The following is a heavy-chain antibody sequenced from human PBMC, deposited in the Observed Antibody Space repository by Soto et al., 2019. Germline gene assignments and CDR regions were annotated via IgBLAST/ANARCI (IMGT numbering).Heavy chain of an antibody. CDR1: GFTFSSYG. Sequence: QVQLVESGGGVVQPGRSLRLSCAASGFTFSSYGMHWVRQAPGKGQEWVAVISYDGSNKYYADSVKGRFTISRDNSKNTLYLQMNSLRAEDTAVYYCAKVVVGWYPTYAYWGQGTLVTVSS. J-gene: IGHJ4*02. CDR3: AKVVVGWYPTYAY. V-gene: IGHV3-30*18. CDR2: ISYDGSNK. D-gene: IGHD6-19*01.